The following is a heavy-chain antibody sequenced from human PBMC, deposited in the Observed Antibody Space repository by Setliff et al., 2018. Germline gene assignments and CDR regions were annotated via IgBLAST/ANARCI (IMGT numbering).Heavy chain of an antibody. CDR1: GYTFTGYY. CDR3: ARENMAKNFWGEHSDY. CDR2: INPSDGST. J-gene: IGHJ4*02. V-gene: IGHV1-46*01. Sequence: ASVKVSCKASGYTFTGYYMHWVRQAPGQGLEWIGVINPSDGSTTYAQKFQGRVTMTRDTSTNTVYKQLSSLRSEDTAVYYCARENMAKNFWGEHSDYWGQGTLVTVS. D-gene: IGHD3-3*01.